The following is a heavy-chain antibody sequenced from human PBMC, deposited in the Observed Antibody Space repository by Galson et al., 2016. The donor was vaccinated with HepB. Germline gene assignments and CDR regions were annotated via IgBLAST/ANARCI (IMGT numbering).Heavy chain of an antibody. V-gene: IGHV3-30*03. CDR1: GFTFSSYG. CDR3: ARDLSYGSNWFDP. CDR2: ISYDGSNK. Sequence: SLRLSCAASGFTFSSYGMHWVRQAPGKGLEWVAVISYDGSNKYYADSVKGRFTISRDDSKNTVYLQMSSLRAEDTAIYFCARDLSYGSNWFDPRGQGTLVTVSS. D-gene: IGHD3-16*02. J-gene: IGHJ5*02.